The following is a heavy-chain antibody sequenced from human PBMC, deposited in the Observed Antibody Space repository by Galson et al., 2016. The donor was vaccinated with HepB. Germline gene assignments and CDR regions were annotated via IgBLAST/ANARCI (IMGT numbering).Heavy chain of an antibody. CDR3: ARDSFTIFGVTPNWFDP. V-gene: IGHV3-48*01. D-gene: IGHD3-3*01. J-gene: IGHJ5*02. Sequence: SLRLSCAASGFNFSNSHINWVRQTPGKGLEWISYISSNGGTIQYSDSVKGRFTISRDNGKNSLYLQMNSLRAEDTAVYYCARDSFTIFGVTPNWFDPWGQGTLVTVSS. CDR1: GFNFSNSH. CDR2: ISSNGGTI.